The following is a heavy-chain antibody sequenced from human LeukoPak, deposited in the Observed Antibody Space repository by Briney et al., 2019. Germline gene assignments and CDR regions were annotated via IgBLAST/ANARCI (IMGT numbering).Heavy chain of an antibody. Sequence: PGGSLRLSCAASGFRFSSYGMHWVRQAPGKGLEWVAVISDDGIKIYYGDSVKGRFTISRDNSKNTLNLQMDSLRADDTAVYYCARETGSYLGYWGQGTLVTVSS. CDR1: GFRFSSYG. V-gene: IGHV3-30*03. J-gene: IGHJ4*02. CDR2: ISDDGIKI. D-gene: IGHD7-27*01. CDR3: ARETGSYLGY.